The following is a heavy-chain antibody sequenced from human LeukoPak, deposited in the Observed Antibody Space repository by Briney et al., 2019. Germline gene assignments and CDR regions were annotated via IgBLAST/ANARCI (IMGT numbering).Heavy chain of an antibody. CDR2: FDPEDGET. D-gene: IGHD6-19*01. CDR3: VNEHSGWHAFVI. CDR1: GYILTELS. V-gene: IGHV1-24*01. J-gene: IGHJ3*02. Sequence: GASVKVSCKVSGYILTELSMHWVRQAPGKGLEWMGGFDPEDGETLYAQKLQGRVTMTEDASTDTAYMELSSLSSEDTAMYYCVNEHSGWHAFVIWGQGTMVTVSS.